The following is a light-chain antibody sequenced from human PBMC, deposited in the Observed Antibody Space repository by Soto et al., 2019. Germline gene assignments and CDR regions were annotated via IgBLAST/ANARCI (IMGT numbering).Light chain of an antibody. Sequence: EIVLTQSPATLSLSPGERVTLSCRASQSVDINLAWYQQKPGQAPRLLIYGASTRATDMPGRFSGRGSGTEFTLTINSLQSGDFAVYYCQQYRNWPRTFGQGTKVDIK. J-gene: IGKJ1*01. V-gene: IGKV3-15*01. CDR2: GAS. CDR1: QSVDIN. CDR3: QQYRNWPRT.